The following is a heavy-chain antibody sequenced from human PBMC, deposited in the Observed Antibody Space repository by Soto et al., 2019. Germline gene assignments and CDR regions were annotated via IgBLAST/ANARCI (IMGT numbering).Heavy chain of an antibody. Sequence: SGESLKISCKGSGYTFTSYWIGWVRQMPGEGLGWMGVIYPSDSDIRYSPSFQGKVTISADKSITTAYLQWSSLKAADTAMYYCVRSGTSSGRFSDYWGQGTLVTVSS. CDR2: IYPSDSDI. CDR3: VRSGTSSGRFSDY. V-gene: IGHV5-51*01. D-gene: IGHD2-15*01. CDR1: GYTFTSYW. J-gene: IGHJ4*02.